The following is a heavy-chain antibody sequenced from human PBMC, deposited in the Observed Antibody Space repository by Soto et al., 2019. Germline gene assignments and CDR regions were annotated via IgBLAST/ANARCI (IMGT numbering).Heavy chain of an antibody. D-gene: IGHD3-22*01. CDR1: GFTFSSYA. J-gene: IGHJ4*02. Sequence: GGSLRLSCAASGFTFSSYAMSWVRQAPGKGLEWVSAISGSGGSTYYADSVKGRFTISRDNSKNTLYLQMNNLRAEDTAVYYCAKETTPALSITMIVVVISDPGPIDYWGQGTLVTVSS. CDR3: AKETTPALSITMIVVVISDPGPIDY. V-gene: IGHV3-23*01. CDR2: ISGSGGST.